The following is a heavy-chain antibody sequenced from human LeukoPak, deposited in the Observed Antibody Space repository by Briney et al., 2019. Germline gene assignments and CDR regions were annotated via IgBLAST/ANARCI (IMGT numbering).Heavy chain of an antibody. Sequence: ASVKVSCKVSGYTFTGYYLHWLRQAPGQGLEWMGRINPSSGGTNYAQKFQGRVTMTSDASINTAYMALSSLRSDDTAVYYCARGPSGSDYWGQGTLVTVSS. CDR3: ARGPSGSDY. D-gene: IGHD3-10*01. CDR2: INPSSGGT. V-gene: IGHV1-2*06. CDR1: GYTFTGYY. J-gene: IGHJ4*02.